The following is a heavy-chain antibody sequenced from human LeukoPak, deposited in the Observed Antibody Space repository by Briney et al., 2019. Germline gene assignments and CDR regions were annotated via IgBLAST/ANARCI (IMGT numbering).Heavy chain of an antibody. CDR3: ARRPYCSGGSCSFDV. V-gene: IGHV4-34*01. D-gene: IGHD2-15*01. J-gene: IGHJ6*04. Sequence: PSETLSLTCAVYGGSFSGYSWSWIRQPPGKGLEWIGEINHSGSTNYNPSLKSRVTISVDTSKNQFSLKLSSVTAADTAVYYCARRPYCSGGSCSFDVWGKGTTVTVSS. CDR1: GGSFSGYS. CDR2: INHSGST.